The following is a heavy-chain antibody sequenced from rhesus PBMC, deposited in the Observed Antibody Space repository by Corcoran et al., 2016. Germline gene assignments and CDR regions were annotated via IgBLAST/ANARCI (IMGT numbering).Heavy chain of an antibody. CDR2: INGGSGST. CDR3: ARRLATVTLSYFDY. Sequence: QVQLQESGPGLVKPSETLSLTCAVSGGSISSRHWSSWFRHSPVKGVECIGYINGGSGSTSYNTSLKSRVTISTDTSKKQFSLKRSSVTAADTAVYYCARRLATVTLSYFDYWGQGVLVTVSS. D-gene: IGHD5-36*02. J-gene: IGHJ4*01. CDR1: GGSISSRHW. V-gene: IGHV4S7*01.